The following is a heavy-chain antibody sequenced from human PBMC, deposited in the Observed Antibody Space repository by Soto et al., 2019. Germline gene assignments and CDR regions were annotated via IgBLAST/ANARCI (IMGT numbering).Heavy chain of an antibody. J-gene: IGHJ4*02. D-gene: IGHD6-6*01. CDR1: GFTFSSYA. Sequence: PGGSLRLSCAASGFTFSSYAMHWVRQAPGKGLEWVAVISYDGSNKYYADSVKGRFTISRDNSKNTLYLQMNSLRAEDTAIYYCAKDLVLYSSSSPHYFDYWGQGTLVTVSS. CDR3: AKDLVLYSSSSPHYFDY. V-gene: IGHV3-30-3*01. CDR2: ISYDGSNK.